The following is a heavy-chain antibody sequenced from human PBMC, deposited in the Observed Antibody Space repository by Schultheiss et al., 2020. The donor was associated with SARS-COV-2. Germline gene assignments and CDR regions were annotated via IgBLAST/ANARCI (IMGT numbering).Heavy chain of an antibody. CDR1: GFSVSDKY. CDR3: ARIYGSYRWYFDL. J-gene: IGHJ2*01. D-gene: IGHD1-26*01. CDR2: ISSSSETI. Sequence: GGSLRLSCAASGFSVSDKYLNWVRQAPGKGLEWLSYISSSSETIYYADSVKGRFTISRDNGKNSVYLQMNSLRAEDTAVYYCARIYGSYRWYFDLWGRGTLVTVSS. V-gene: IGHV3-48*01.